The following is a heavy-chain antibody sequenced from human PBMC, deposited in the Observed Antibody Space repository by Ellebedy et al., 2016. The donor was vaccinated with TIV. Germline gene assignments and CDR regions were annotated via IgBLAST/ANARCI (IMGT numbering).Heavy chain of an antibody. CDR2: IYYSGST. D-gene: IGHD6-13*01. J-gene: IGHJ6*02. CDR1: GGSISNYY. Sequence: MPGGSLRLSCTVSGGSISNYYWGWIRQPPGKGLEWIATIYYSGSTSHNPSLRSRLTISVDTSKNKFYLNLRSVTAADTAVYYCARPRTAGAGTDRGMDVWGQGTTVTVSS. V-gene: IGHV4-39*01. CDR3: ARPRTAGAGTDRGMDV.